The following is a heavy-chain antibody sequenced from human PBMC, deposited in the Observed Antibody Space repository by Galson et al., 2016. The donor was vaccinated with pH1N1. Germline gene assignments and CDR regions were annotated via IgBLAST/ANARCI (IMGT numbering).Heavy chain of an antibody. D-gene: IGHD4-17*01. Sequence: ETLSLTCIVSGDSVSSVIWWTWVRQPPGKALEWIGEIHYSGSTNFHPALGSRVAMSVDVSRNIFSLDLGSVAAADTAVYYCAKGRHYGDSQPFDYWGQGILVTVSS. V-gene: IGHV4-4*02. J-gene: IGHJ4*02. CDR3: AKGRHYGDSQPFDY. CDR2: IHYSGST. CDR1: GDSVSSVIW.